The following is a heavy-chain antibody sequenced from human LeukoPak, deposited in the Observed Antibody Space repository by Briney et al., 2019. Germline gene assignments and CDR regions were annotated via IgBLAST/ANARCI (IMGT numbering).Heavy chain of an antibody. CDR2: FDPEDAES. Sequence: GASVKVSFKVSGDTLNELSIHWLRHAPGRGLEWMGGFDPEDAESIYAHTFQGRVTTIVNTSTYTTYLELSSLRSENTAVYYCVANHGGLDMSIFDIWGQGTMVTVSS. D-gene: IGHD1-14*01. V-gene: IGHV1-24*01. CDR1: GDTLNELS. J-gene: IGHJ3*02. CDR3: VANHGGLDMSIFDI.